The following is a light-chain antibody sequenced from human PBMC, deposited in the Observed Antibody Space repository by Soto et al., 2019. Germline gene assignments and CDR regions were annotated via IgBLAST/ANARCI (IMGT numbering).Light chain of an antibody. J-gene: IGKJ1*01. CDR2: KAS. CDR1: QSISSW. V-gene: IGKV1-5*03. Sequence: DIPMTQPPSPLSSTVGDRVTITCRASQSISSWLAWYQQKPGKAPNLLIHKASHLESGVPSRFSGSGSGTEFTLTISSLQPGDFATYYCQHDNSYPWTFGQGTRVDIK. CDR3: QHDNSYPWT.